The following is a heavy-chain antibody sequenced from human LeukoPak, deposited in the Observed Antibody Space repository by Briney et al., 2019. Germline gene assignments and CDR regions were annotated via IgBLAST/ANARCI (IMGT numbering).Heavy chain of an antibody. Sequence: GGSLRLSCATSGFTFDDYTMHWVRQAPGEGLEWVSLISWDGDTTYYADSVKGRFTISRDNSKNSLYLQMNSLITEDTALYFCAKELEMLRYFDWSFNYWGQGTLVTVSS. CDR1: GFTFDDYT. J-gene: IGHJ4*02. D-gene: IGHD3-9*01. CDR2: ISWDGDTT. V-gene: IGHV3-43*01. CDR3: AKELEMLRYFDWSFNY.